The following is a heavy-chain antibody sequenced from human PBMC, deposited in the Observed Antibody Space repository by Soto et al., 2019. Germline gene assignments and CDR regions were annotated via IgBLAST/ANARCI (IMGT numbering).Heavy chain of an antibody. CDR3: AKDRVTMIVVVIYYFDY. CDR2: ISGSGGST. J-gene: IGHJ4*02. D-gene: IGHD3-22*01. CDR1: GFTFSSYA. V-gene: IGHV3-23*01. Sequence: HPGGSLRLSCAASGFTFSSYAMSWVRQAPGKGLEWVSAISGSGGSTYYADSVKGRFTISRDNSKNTLYLQMNSLRAEDTAVYYCAKDRVTMIVVVIYYFDYWGQGTLVTVSS.